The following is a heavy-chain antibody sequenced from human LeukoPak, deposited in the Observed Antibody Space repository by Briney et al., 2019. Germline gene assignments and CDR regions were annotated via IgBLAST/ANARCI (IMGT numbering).Heavy chain of an antibody. CDR1: GFTFSSYA. CDR3: AKGMEQWLVTELDY. V-gene: IGHV3-23*01. CDR2: ISGSGGST. D-gene: IGHD6-19*01. Sequence: GGSLRLSCAASGFTFSSYAMSWVRQAPGKGLEWVSVISGSGGSTYYADSVKGRFTISRDNSKNTLYLQMNSLRAEDTAVYYCAKGMEQWLVTELDYWGQGTLVTVSS. J-gene: IGHJ4*02.